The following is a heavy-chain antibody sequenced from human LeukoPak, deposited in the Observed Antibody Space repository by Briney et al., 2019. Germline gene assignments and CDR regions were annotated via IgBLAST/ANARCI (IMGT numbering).Heavy chain of an antibody. CDR3: ATTLRGSYYLISLYYFDY. CDR1: GGPISSYY. CDR2: VYYSGST. V-gene: IGHV4-59*01. D-gene: IGHD1-26*01. Sequence: PSETLSLTCTVSGGPISSYYWSWIRQPPGKGLEWIGYVYYSGSTNYNPSLKSRVTISVDTSKNQFSLKLSSVTAADTAVYYCATTLRGSYYLISLYYFDYWGQGTLVTVSS. J-gene: IGHJ4*02.